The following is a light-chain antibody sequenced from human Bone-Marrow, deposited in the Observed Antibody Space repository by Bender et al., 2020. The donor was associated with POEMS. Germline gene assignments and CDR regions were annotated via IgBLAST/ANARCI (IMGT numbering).Light chain of an antibody. J-gene: IGLJ1*01. CDR2: ESN. Sequence: QSVLTQPPSVSGSPGQSITISCTGSSRDVGSYGLVSWYQHHPGKAPKVLIYESNKRSSGISNRFSGSKSVNTASLTISGLQAEDEADYFCCAFVGAYMFVFGSETKVIVL. CDR1: SRDVGSYGL. V-gene: IGLV2-23*01. CDR3: CAFVGAYMFV.